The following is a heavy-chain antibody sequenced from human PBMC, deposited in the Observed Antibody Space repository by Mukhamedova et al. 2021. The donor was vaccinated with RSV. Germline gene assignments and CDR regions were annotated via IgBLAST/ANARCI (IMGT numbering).Heavy chain of an antibody. CDR2: ISFDETNK. CDR3: ASSDTIFGFWGLDV. V-gene: IGHV3-30*01. D-gene: IGHD3-3*01. Sequence: VRQAPGKGLEWVAVISFDETNKYYADSVKGRFTISRDNSKNTGYLQMNSLRREDTAVYFCASSDTIFGFWGLDVWGQGTTVTVS. J-gene: IGHJ6*02.